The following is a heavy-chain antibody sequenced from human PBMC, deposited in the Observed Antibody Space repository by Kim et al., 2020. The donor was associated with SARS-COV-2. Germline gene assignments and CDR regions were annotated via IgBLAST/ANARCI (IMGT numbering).Heavy chain of an antibody. J-gene: IGHJ4*02. CDR3: ARGLYIWGSYYEGVGAFFDY. Sequence: SETLSLTCTVSGGSISSGGYYWSWIRQHPGKGLEWIGYIYYSGSTYYNPSLKSRVTISVDTSKNQFSLKLSSVTAADTAVYYCARGLYIWGSYYEGVGAFFDYWGQGTLVTVSS. V-gene: IGHV4-31*03. CDR1: GGSISSGGYY. CDR2: IYYSGST. D-gene: IGHD3-16*01.